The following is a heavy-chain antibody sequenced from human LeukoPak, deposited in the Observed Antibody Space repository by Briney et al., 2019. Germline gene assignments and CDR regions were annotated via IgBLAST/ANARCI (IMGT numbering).Heavy chain of an antibody. J-gene: IGHJ5*02. CDR1: GGTFSSYA. CDR3: ARDTSYNWNDVSWFDP. Sequence: ASVKVSCKASGGTFSSYAISWVRQAPGQGLEWMGRIIPILGIANYAQKFQGRVTITADKSTSTAYMELSSLRSEDTAVYYCARDTSYNWNDVSWFDPWGQGTLVTVSS. D-gene: IGHD1-20*01. CDR2: IIPILGIA. V-gene: IGHV1-69*04.